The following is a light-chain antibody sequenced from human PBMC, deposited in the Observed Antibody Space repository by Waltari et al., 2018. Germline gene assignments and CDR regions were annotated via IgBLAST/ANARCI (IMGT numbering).Light chain of an antibody. CDR3: QVWDSDAGQPL. V-gene: IGLV3-21*01. J-gene: IGLJ2*01. Sequence: TQSPSVSVTAGQTASVSCGGYNIEKKSVPWYQQKPGQAPMLVIPYDEGRPPGIPQRFSGSNSGNAAILTISRVEAGDEADYYCQVWDSDAGQPLFGGGTKLTV. CDR2: YDE. CDR1: NIEKKS.